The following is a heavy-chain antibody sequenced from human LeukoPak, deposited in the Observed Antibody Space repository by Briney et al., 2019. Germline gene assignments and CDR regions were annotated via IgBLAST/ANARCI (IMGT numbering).Heavy chain of an antibody. V-gene: IGHV1-2*02. Sequence: ASVRVSCKASGYTFTTEDINWVRQATGQGLEWMGWINPNSGGTNYAQKFQGRVTMTRDTSISTAYMELSRLRSDDTAVYYCAREPIAAAAHDAFDIWGQGTVVTVSS. CDR3: AREPIAAAAHDAFDI. CDR2: INPNSGGT. CDR1: GYTFTTED. J-gene: IGHJ3*02. D-gene: IGHD6-13*01.